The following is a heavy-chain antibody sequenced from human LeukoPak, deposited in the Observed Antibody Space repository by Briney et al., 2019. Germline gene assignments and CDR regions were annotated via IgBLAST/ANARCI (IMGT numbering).Heavy chain of an antibody. J-gene: IGHJ4*02. CDR3: ARGYYSSSPFDS. CDR1: GFTFISYT. Sequence: GGSLRLSCAASGFTFISYTMNWVRQAPGKGLEWISSINSRGSGEYYADAVKGLITISRDNAKNSLYLQINSIGADGTAVYYCARGYYSSSPFDSWGQGTLVTVSS. CDR2: INSRGSGE. D-gene: IGHD6-13*01. V-gene: IGHV3-21*01.